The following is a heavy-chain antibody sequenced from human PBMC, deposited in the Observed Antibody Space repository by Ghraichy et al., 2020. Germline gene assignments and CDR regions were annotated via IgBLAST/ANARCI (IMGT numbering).Heavy chain of an antibody. CDR2: IYTSGST. CDR1: GGSISSYY. D-gene: IGHD3-22*01. J-gene: IGHJ4*02. Sequence: SETLSLTCTVSGGSISSYYWSWIRQPAGKGLEWIGRIYTSGSTNYNPSLKSRVTMSVDTSKNQFSLKLSSVTAADTAVYYCARQSSLNYYDSSGYYPFDYWGQGTLVTVSS. V-gene: IGHV4-4*07. CDR3: ARQSSLNYYDSSGYYPFDY.